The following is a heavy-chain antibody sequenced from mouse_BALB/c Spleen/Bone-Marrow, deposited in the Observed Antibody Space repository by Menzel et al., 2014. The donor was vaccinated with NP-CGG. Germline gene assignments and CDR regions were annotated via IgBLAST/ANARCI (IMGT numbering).Heavy chain of an antibody. D-gene: IGHD1-2*01. CDR3: ATHYYGRFDY. J-gene: IGHJ2*01. CDR1: GFGFSSSD. Sequence: EVQGVESGGGLVKPGGSLKLSCAASGFGFSSSDMSWVRQTPEKRLEWVAYISSGGGSTYYPDTVKGRFTISRDNAKNTLYLQMSGLKSEDTAMYYCATHYYGRFDYWGQGTTLTVSS. V-gene: IGHV5-12-1*01. CDR2: ISSGGGST.